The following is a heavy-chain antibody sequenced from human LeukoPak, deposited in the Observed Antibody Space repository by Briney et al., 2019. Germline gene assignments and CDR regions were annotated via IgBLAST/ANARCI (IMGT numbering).Heavy chain of an antibody. V-gene: IGHV4-59*01. CDR2: IYYSSKT. CDR3: ERAAYDILTGYSSGFSD. CDR1: GGAISNFF. Sequence: SETLSLTCTVSGGAISNFFWSWIRQPPGKGLQWIGYIYYSSKTNYNPSLKSRVTISVDTSKNQFSLKMNSVTAADTAVYYCERAAYDILTGYSSGFSDWGQGTRVTVSS. D-gene: IGHD3-9*01. J-gene: IGHJ4*02.